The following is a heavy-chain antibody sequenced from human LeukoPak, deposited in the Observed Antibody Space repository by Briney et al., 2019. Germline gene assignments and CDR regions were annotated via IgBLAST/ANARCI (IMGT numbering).Heavy chain of an antibody. J-gene: IGHJ2*01. CDR1: GGSFSGYY. CDR2: INHSGST. D-gene: IGHD3-9*01. CDR3: ARRGPYDILTGYPEPPYWYFDL. Sequence: SETLSLTCAVYGGSFSGYYWSWIRQPPGKGLEWIGEINHSGSTNYNPSLKSRVTISVDTSKNQISLKLSSVTGAETVVYYCARRGPYDILTGYPEPPYWYFDLWGRGTLVTVSS. V-gene: IGHV4-34*01.